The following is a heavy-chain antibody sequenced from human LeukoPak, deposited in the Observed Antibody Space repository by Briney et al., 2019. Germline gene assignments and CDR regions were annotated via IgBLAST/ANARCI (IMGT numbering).Heavy chain of an antibody. CDR1: GFTFDDYA. CDR3: ARDPVSVGLRINSDY. D-gene: IGHD3-3*01. V-gene: IGHV3-9*01. J-gene: IGHJ4*02. Sequence: GGSLRLSCAASGFTFDDYAMHWVRQAPGKGLEWVSGINWNSGSIGYADSVKGRFTISRDNAKNSLYLQMNSLRAEDTAVYYCARDPVSVGLRINSDYWGQGTLVTVSS. CDR2: INWNSGSI.